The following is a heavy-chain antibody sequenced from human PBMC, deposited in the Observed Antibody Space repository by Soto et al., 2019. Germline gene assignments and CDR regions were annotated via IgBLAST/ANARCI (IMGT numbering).Heavy chain of an antibody. J-gene: IGHJ6*02. CDR1: KFTFRTYV. CDR2: ISFDGTNQ. CDR3: AREMIPMIMGGMSAMDV. Sequence: QVQLVESGGGVVQPERYQRLSCEASKFTFRTYVMHWVRQAPGKGLEWVALISFDGTNQYYADSVKGRFTISRDNSKNTMYLQMNSLRPEDTAVYYCAREMIPMIMGGMSAMDVWGQGTTVTVSS. D-gene: IGHD3-22*01. V-gene: IGHV3-30*04.